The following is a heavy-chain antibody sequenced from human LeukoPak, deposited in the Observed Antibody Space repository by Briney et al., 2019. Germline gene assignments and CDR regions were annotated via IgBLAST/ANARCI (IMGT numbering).Heavy chain of an antibody. V-gene: IGHV3-23*01. CDR1: GFTFSSYG. D-gene: IGHD2-2*01. CDR2: IGGSGGST. CDR3: AKGDGVLWPRVYYYMDV. Sequence: PGGTLRLSCAASGFTFSSYGMSWVRQAPGKGLEWVSAIGGSGGSTYYADSVKGRFTISRDNSKNTLYLQMNSLRAEDMAVYYCAKGDGVLWPRVYYYMDVWGKGTTVTISS. J-gene: IGHJ6*03.